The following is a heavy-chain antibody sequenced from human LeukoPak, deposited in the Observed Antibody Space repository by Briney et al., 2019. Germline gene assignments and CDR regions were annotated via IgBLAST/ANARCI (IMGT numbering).Heavy chain of an antibody. Sequence: GESLKISCKGSGYSFTSYWIGWVRQMPGKGLEWMGIIYPGDSDTRYSPSFQGQVTISADKSISTAYLQWSSLKASDTAMYYCARTGQRWQWLVTEGGEFGYWGQGTLVTVSS. D-gene: IGHD6-19*01. J-gene: IGHJ4*02. V-gene: IGHV5-51*01. CDR3: ARTGQRWQWLVTEGGEFGY. CDR2: IYPGDSDT. CDR1: GYSFTSYW.